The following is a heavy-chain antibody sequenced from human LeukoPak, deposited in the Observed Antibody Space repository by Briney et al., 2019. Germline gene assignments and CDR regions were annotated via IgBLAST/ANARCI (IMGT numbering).Heavy chain of an antibody. V-gene: IGHV3-21*01. CDR2: ISSSSSYI. CDR3: ASRRGYYGSGSYYNVGAYYFDY. D-gene: IGHD3-10*01. J-gene: IGHJ4*02. Sequence: PGGSLRLSCAASGFTFSSYSMNWVRQAPGKGLEWVSSISSSSSYIYYADSVKGRFTISRDNAKNSLYPQMNSLRAEDTAVYYCASRRGYYGSGSYYNVGAYYFDYRGQGTLVTVSS. CDR1: GFTFSSYS.